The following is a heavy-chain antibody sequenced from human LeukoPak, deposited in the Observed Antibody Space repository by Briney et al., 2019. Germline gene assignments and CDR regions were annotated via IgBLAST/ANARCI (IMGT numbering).Heavy chain of an antibody. Sequence: SQTLSLTCAISGDSVSSNSAAWSWIRQSPSRGLEWLGRTYYRSKWYNDYAVSVKSRITINPDTSKNQFSLQLNSVTPEDTAVYYCARASPIVVVVAATHDAFDIWGQGTMVTVSS. CDR2: TYYRSKWYN. CDR1: GDSVSSNSAA. J-gene: IGHJ3*02. CDR3: ARASPIVVVVAATHDAFDI. D-gene: IGHD2-15*01. V-gene: IGHV6-1*01.